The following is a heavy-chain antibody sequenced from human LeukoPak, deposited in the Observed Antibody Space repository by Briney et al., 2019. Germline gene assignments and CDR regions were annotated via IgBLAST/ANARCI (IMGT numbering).Heavy chain of an antibody. V-gene: IGHV1-69*13. D-gene: IGHD6-19*01. CDR3: ARRRGSGLYPFDY. Sequence: GASVKVSCKASGGTFSSYAISWVRQAPGHGLEWMGGIIPIFGTANYAQKFQGRVTITADESASTAYMELSSLRSEDTAVYYCARRRGSGLYPFDYWGQGTLVAVSS. J-gene: IGHJ4*02. CDR2: IIPIFGTA. CDR1: GGTFSSYA.